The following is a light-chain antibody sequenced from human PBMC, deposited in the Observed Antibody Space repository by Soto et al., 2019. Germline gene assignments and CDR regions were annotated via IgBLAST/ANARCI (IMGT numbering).Light chain of an antibody. V-gene: IGKV3-11*01. CDR3: QQRRSWPPLT. CDR1: QSVRTY. CDR2: DAS. Sequence: EIVLTQSPATLSLSPGERATLSCRASQSVRTYLAWYQQKPGQAPRLLIYDASNRATGIPARFSGSGSGTDFTLTISSLEPEDFAVYYCQQRRSWPPLTFGGGTKVEIK. J-gene: IGKJ4*01.